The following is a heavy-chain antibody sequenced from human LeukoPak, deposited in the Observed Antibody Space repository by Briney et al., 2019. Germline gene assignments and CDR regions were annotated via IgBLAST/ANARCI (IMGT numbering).Heavy chain of an antibody. Sequence: KPSETLSLTCAVYGGSFSGHSWSWIRQAPGKGLEWIGEISHTGGINYNPSLKSRVTISADTSKNQFSLRLTSVTAADTAVYYCARHVHVSMIVVILSDYFDYWGRGTLVSVSS. CDR3: ARHVHVSMIVVILSDYFDY. CDR1: GGSFSGHS. D-gene: IGHD3-22*01. V-gene: IGHV4-34*01. J-gene: IGHJ4*02. CDR2: ISHTGGI.